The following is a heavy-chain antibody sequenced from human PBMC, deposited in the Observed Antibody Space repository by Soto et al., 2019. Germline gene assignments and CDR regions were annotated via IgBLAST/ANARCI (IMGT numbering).Heavy chain of an antibody. CDR2: ISYDGSNK. V-gene: IGHV3-30*18. Sequence: GGSLRLSCAASGFTFSSYGMHWVRQAPGKGLEWVAVISYDGSNKYYADSVEGRFTISRDNSKNTLYLQMNSLRAEDTAVYYCAKDYYPSSGYYFFDYWGQGTLVTVPS. CDR1: GFTFSSYG. D-gene: IGHD3-22*01. J-gene: IGHJ4*02. CDR3: AKDYYPSSGYYFFDY.